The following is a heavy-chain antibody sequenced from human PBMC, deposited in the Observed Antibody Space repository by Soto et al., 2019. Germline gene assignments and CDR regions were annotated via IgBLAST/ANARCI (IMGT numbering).Heavy chain of an antibody. CDR1: GGAFSSYA. J-gene: IGHJ4*02. CDR2: IIPMFGKA. D-gene: IGHD3-22*01. CDR3: ARGSWDSDTSGDYLFDY. Sequence: SVKVSCKTSGGAFSSYAISWVRQAPGQGLEWMGGIIPMFGKANYAQKFQGRVTITADESTSTANMELISLRSEDTAVYYCARGSWDSDTSGDYLFDYWGQGTIVPVYS. V-gene: IGHV1-69*13.